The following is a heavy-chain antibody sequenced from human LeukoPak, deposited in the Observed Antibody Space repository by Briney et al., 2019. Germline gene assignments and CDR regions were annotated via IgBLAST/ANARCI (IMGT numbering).Heavy chain of an antibody. D-gene: IGHD3-3*01. Sequence: GGSLRLSCAASGFTFSSYGMHWVRQAPGKGLEWVAFIRYDGSNKYYADPVKGRFTISRDNSKNTLYLQMNSLRAEDTAVYYCAKDFDFWSGYTDYWGQGTLVTVSS. J-gene: IGHJ4*02. CDR2: IRYDGSNK. V-gene: IGHV3-30*02. CDR3: AKDFDFWSGYTDY. CDR1: GFTFSSYG.